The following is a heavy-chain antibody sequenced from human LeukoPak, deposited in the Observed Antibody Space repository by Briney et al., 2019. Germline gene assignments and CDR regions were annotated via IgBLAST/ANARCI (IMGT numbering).Heavy chain of an antibody. Sequence: TSETLSLTCTVSGGSISSGDYYWSWIRQPPGKGLEWIGYIYYSGSTYYNPSLKSRVTISVDTSKNQFSLKLSSVTAADTAVYYCARDMVGAGWFDPWGQGTLVTVSS. J-gene: IGHJ5*02. CDR2: IYYSGST. D-gene: IGHD3-10*01. V-gene: IGHV4-30-4*02. CDR3: ARDMVGAGWFDP. CDR1: GGSISSGDYY.